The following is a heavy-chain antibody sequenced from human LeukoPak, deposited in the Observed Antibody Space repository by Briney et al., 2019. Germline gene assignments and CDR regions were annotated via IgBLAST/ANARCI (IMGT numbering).Heavy chain of an antibody. V-gene: IGHV3-53*01. CDR3: TRVDGNYLPYFHY. Sequence: GGSLRLSCAASGFTVSNNSMSWIRQAPGTGLEWVSLIYSDGSTSYADSVRGRFTISRDNSKNTLYLHMNSLRAEDTAVYFCTRVDGNYLPYFHYWGQGTLVTVSS. J-gene: IGHJ1*01. CDR2: IYSDGST. D-gene: IGHD1-26*01. CDR1: GFTVSNNS.